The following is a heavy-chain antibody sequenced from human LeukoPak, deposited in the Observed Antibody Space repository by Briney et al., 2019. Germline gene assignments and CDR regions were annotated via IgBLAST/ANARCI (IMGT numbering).Heavy chain of an antibody. J-gene: IGHJ4*02. V-gene: IGHV3-48*04. CDR2: ISSSSSTI. D-gene: IGHD3-22*01. Sequence: GGSLRLSCAASGFTFSSYSMNWVRQAPGKGLEWVSYISSSSSTIYYADSVKGRFTISGDNAKNSLYLQMNSLRAEDTAVYYCARDTDYHDSSGYLRGAYDYWGQGTLVTVSS. CDR1: GFTFSSYS. CDR3: ARDTDYHDSSGYLRGAYDY.